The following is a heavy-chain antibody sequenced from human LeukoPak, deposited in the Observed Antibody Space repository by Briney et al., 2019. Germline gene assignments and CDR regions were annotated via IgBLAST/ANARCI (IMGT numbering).Heavy chain of an antibody. CDR1: GFTFSNNA. D-gene: IGHD5-24*01. Sequence: GGSLRLSCAASGFTFSNNAMHWVRQAPGKGLEWVSAINGGGSGTFYADSVKGRFSISRDNSKNTVDLQMNSLRVEDTAVYYCAKDYVSGDGYWDFDYWGQGTLVTVSS. V-gene: IGHV3-23*01. J-gene: IGHJ4*02. CDR3: AKDYVSGDGYWDFDY. CDR2: INGGGSGT.